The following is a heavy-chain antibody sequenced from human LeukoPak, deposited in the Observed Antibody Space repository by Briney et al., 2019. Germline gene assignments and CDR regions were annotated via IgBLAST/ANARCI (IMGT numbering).Heavy chain of an antibody. CDR3: ARVSYTTTWHHLGS. V-gene: IGHV3-64*01. CDR1: GFIFNNYV. J-gene: IGHJ4*02. D-gene: IGHD3-16*01. CDR2: ISSNGVNT. Sequence: LSGGSLRLSCAASGFIFNNYVMHWVRQAPGKGLEYVSSISSNGVNTYYANSVKGRFTISRDNSKSTLCLQMGSLRAEDMAVYYCARVSYTTTWHHLGSWGQGTLVTVSS.